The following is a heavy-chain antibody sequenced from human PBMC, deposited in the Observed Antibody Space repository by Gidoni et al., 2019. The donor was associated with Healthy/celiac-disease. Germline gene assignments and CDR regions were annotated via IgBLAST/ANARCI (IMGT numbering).Heavy chain of an antibody. CDR2: IYYSGST. CDR3: ARHEVGEYGDYVVFFDY. CDR1: GGSISSSSYY. Sequence: QLQLQESGPGLVKPSETLSLTCTVSGGSISSSSYYWGWIRQPPGKGLEWIGSIYYSGSTYYNPSLKSRVTISVDTSKNQFSLKLSSVTAADTAVYYCARHEVGEYGDYVVFFDYWGQGTLVTVSS. J-gene: IGHJ4*02. V-gene: IGHV4-39*01. D-gene: IGHD4-17*01.